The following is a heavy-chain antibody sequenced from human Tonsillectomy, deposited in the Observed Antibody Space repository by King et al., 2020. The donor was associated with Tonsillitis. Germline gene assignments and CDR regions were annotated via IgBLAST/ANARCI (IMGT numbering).Heavy chain of an antibody. V-gene: IGHV5-51*01. CDR1: GYSFTTYW. J-gene: IGHJ5*02. CDR2: IYPDDSNT. Sequence: VQLVQSGAEVKKPGESLKISCKGSGYSFTTYWIGWVRQMPGKGLEWMGNIYPDDSNTRYSSSFQGQVTISADKSISSAYLQWSSLKASDTAMYYCARRFTPEYNWNSEGWFAPWGQGTLVTVSS. CDR3: ARRFTPEYNWNSEGWFAP. D-gene: IGHD1-7*01.